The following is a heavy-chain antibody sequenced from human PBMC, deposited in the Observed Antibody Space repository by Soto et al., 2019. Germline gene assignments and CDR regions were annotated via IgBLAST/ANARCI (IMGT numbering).Heavy chain of an antibody. V-gene: IGHV1-69*12. CDR3: ASEGLTVGPGAVGGAFDI. Sequence: QVQLVQSGTEVRKPGSSVKVSCKASGGTFDSNAISWVRLAPGQGLEWMAGIIPIFGTINNAQKFQDRVTITADEAANIIYMELSSLRSEDMAIYYCASEGLTVGPGAVGGAFDIWGQGTLVTVSS. CDR1: GGTFDSNA. D-gene: IGHD2-2*01. CDR2: IIPIFGTI. J-gene: IGHJ3*02.